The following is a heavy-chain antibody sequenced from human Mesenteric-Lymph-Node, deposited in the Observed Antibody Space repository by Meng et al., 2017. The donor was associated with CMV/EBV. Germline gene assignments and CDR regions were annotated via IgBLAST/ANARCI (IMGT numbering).Heavy chain of an antibody. CDR3: ARMILSGGGFQNWLDP. D-gene: IGHD2-8*02. CDR1: GGSISSYY. J-gene: IGHJ5*02. CDR2: IYTSGST. Sequence: SETLSLTCTVSGGSISSYYWSWIRQPAGKGLEWIGRIYTSGSTNYNPSLKSRVTMSVDTSKNQFSLKLSSVTAADTAVYYCARMILSGGGFQNWLDPWGQGTLVTVSS. V-gene: IGHV4-4*07.